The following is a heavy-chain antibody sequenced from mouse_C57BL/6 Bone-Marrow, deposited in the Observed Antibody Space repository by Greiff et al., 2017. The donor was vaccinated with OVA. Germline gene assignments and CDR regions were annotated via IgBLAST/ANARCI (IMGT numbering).Heavy chain of an antibody. D-gene: IGHD1-1*01. CDR1: GYTFTSYW. CDR2: IHPNSGST. CDR3: AIITTVVNFDY. Sequence: VQLQQPGAELVKPGASVKLSCKASGYTFTSYWMHWVKQRPGQGLEWIGMIHPNSGSTNYNEKFKSKATLTVDKSSSTAYMQLSSLTSEDSAVYYCAIITTVVNFDYWGQGTTLTVSS. J-gene: IGHJ2*01. V-gene: IGHV1-64*01.